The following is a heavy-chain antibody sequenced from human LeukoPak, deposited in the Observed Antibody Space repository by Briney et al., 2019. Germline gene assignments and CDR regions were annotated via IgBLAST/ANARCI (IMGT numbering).Heavy chain of an antibody. CDR3: ARFGRNIVVVPMDV. CDR2: IKQDGSEK. J-gene: IGHJ6*03. CDR1: GFTFSTYW. D-gene: IGHD2-2*01. V-gene: IGHV3-7*01. Sequence: PGGSLRLSCAASGFTFSTYWMSWVRQAPGKGLEWVANIKQDGSEKYYVDSVKGRFTTSRDNAKNSLYLQMNSLRAEDTAVYYCARFGRNIVVVPMDVWGKGTTVTVSS.